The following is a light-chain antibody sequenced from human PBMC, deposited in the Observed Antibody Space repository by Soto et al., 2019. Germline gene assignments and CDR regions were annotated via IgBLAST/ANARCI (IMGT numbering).Light chain of an antibody. CDR2: AAS. CDR3: QQFGSSPGFT. J-gene: IGKJ3*01. Sequence: EIVLTQSPGTLSLSPGERATLSCRASQSINNRYLAWYQQKPGQAPRLLIYAASSRATGIPDRFSVSGSGTDFTLTISRLEPEDFAVYYCQQFGSSPGFTFGTGTKVDIK. V-gene: IGKV3-20*01. CDR1: QSINNRY.